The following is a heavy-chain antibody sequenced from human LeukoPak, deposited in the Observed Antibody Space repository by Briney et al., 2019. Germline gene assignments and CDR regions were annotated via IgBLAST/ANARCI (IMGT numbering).Heavy chain of an antibody. Sequence: SETLSLTCAVYGGSFSGYYWSWIRQPPGKGLEWLGEINHSGSTNYNPSLKSRVTISVDTSKNQFSLKLSSVTAADTAVYYCARSRGITMIVAKWYYFDYWGQGTLVTVSS. V-gene: IGHV4-34*01. D-gene: IGHD3-22*01. CDR1: GGSFSGYY. CDR3: ARSRGITMIVAKWYYFDY. CDR2: INHSGST. J-gene: IGHJ4*02.